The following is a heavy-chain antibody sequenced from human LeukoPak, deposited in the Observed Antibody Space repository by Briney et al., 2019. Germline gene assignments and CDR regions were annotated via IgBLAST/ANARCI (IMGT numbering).Heavy chain of an antibody. CDR1: GYTFTGYY. V-gene: IGHV1-2*02. J-gene: IGHJ3*02. Sequence: ASVKVSCKASGYTFTGYYMHWVRQAPGQGLEWMGWINPNSGGTNYAQKFQGRVTMTRDTSISTAYMELSRLRYGDTAVYYCARDLLPRAFDIWGQGTMVTVSS. CDR3: ARDLLPRAFDI. CDR2: INPNSGGT.